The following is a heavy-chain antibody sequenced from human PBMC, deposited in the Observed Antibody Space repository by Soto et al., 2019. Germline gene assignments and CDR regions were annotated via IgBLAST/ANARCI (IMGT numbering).Heavy chain of an antibody. Sequence: TLSLTCTVSGGSISSGGYYWGWIRQHPGKGLEWIGYIWYSGTTYYNPSLKSRISTTANTSKTLFSLKLSSVTTADTAVYYCARGLSTYYDNMSHFDSWGQGTLVTVSS. D-gene: IGHD3-16*01. CDR2: IWYSGTT. J-gene: IGHJ4*02. V-gene: IGHV4-31*03. CDR3: ARGLSTYYDNMSHFDS. CDR1: GGSISSGGYY.